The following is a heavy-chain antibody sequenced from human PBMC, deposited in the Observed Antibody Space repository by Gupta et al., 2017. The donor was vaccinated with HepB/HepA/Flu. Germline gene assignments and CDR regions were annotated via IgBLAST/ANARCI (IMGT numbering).Heavy chain of an antibody. CDR2: IIPILGIA. J-gene: IGHJ2*01. D-gene: IGHD3-3*01. Sequence: QVQLVQSGAEVKKPGSSVKVSCKASGGTFSSYAISWVRQDPGQGLEWMGRIIPILGIANYAQKFQGRVTITADKSTSTAYMELSSLRSEDTAVYYCARDSGDRLRFLEWLSPHWYFDLWGRGTLVTVSS. V-gene: IGHV1-69*04. CDR3: ARDSGDRLRFLEWLSPHWYFDL. CDR1: GGTFSSYA.